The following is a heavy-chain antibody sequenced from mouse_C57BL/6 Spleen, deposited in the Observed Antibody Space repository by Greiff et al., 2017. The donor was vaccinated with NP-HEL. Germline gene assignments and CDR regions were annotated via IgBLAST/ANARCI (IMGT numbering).Heavy chain of an antibody. CDR1: GFTFSNYW. J-gene: IGHJ2*01. Sequence: EVKLMESGGGLVQPGGSMKLSCVASGFTFSNYWMNWVRQSPEKGLEWVAQIRLKSDNYATHYAESVKGRFTISRDDSKSSVYLQMNNLRAEDTGIYYCTVGLYFDYWGQGTTLTVSS. CDR3: TVGLYFDY. V-gene: IGHV6-3*01. CDR2: IRLKSDNYAT.